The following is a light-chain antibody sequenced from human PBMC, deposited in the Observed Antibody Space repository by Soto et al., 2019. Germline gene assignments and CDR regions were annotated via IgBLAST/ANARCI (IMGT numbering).Light chain of an antibody. CDR2: AAS. V-gene: IGKV1-9*01. CDR3: QQLNSYPWT. J-gene: IGKJ1*01. CDR1: QGISSY. Sequence: DIQLTQSPSSLSASVGDRVTITCRASQGISSYLAWYQQKPGKAPKLLIYAASTLQSGVPSRFSGSGSGTDFTLTISSLQPEDFATYYCQQLNSYPWTFRQGTKVDIK.